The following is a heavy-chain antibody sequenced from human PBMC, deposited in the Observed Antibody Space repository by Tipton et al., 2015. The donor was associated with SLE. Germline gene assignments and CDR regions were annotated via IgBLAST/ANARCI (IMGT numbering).Heavy chain of an antibody. CDR2: IDHSRST. V-gene: IGHV4-34*01. Sequence: TLSLTCAVYGGSFSVHYWSWSWIRQPPGKGLEWIGEIDHSRSTNYNPSLKSRVTISRDTSKNSLYLQMNSLRAEDTAVYYCARGYYYYGMDVWGQGTTVTVSS. CDR1: GGSFSVHY. CDR3: ARGYYYYGMDV. J-gene: IGHJ6*02.